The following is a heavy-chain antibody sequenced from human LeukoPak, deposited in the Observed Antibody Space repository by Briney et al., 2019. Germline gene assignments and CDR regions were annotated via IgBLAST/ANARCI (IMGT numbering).Heavy chain of an antibody. CDR3: ASPGGYYFEAFDI. CDR2: MSHDGSNK. CDR1: GFTFSLYG. V-gene: IGHV3-30*03. Sequence: GGSLRLSCAASGFTFSLYGMHWVRQAPGKGLEWVALMSHDGSNKFYAESVTDRFTISRDNSKNTLYLQMNSLRAEDTAVYYCASPGGYYFEAFDIWGQGTKVTVSS. J-gene: IGHJ3*02. D-gene: IGHD2/OR15-2a*01.